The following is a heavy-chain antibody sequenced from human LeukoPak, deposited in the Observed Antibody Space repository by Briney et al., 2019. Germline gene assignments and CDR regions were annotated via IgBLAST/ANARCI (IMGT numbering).Heavy chain of an antibody. V-gene: IGHV4-59*01. CDR3: ARDTYYYETSGYSSDDAFDI. Sequence: PSETLSLTCTVSVGSLRSYYWSWIRQPPGKGLEWIGYIYDSGDTNYSPSLKSRVTISIDTSKNQFSLKLSSVTAADTAVYYCARDTYYYETSGYSSDDAFDIWGQGTMVTASS. CDR2: IYDSGDT. CDR1: VGSLRSYY. D-gene: IGHD3-22*01. J-gene: IGHJ3*02.